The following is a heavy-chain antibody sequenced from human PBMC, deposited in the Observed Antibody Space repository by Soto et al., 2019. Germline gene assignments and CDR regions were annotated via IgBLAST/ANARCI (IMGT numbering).Heavy chain of an antibody. CDR3: ARDSRRTFDC. CDR1: GFTFSRDG. J-gene: IGHJ4*02. Sequence: LRLSCAASGFTFSRDGMHLVRKAAGKGLQSVSVSANEGNNKRYPGTVKGRFSNSRDNSKNTLYLQLSPLRAEETAVYYCARDSRRTFDCWGQG. CDR2: SANEGNNK. V-gene: IGHV3-33*01.